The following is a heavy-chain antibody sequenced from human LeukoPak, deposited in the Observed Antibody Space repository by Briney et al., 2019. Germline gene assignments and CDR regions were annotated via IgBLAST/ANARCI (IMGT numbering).Heavy chain of an antibody. CDR3: ARDSITMIVVVIPFDY. Sequence: ASVKVSCKASGYTFTSYGISWVRQAPGQGLEWMGWISAYNGNTNYAQKLQGRVTMTTDTSTSTAYMELRSLRSDDMAVYYCARDSITMIVVVIPFDYWGQGTLVTVSS. V-gene: IGHV1-18*03. CDR2: ISAYNGNT. D-gene: IGHD3-22*01. J-gene: IGHJ4*02. CDR1: GYTFTSYG.